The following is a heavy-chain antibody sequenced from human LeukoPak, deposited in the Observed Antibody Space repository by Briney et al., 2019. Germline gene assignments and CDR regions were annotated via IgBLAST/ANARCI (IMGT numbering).Heavy chain of an antibody. J-gene: IGHJ4*02. Sequence: PGGSLRLSCAASGFTVSSNYMSWVRQAPGKGLEWVSVIYSGGSTYYADSVKGRFTISRDNSKNTLYLQMNSLRAEDTAVYYCARVTPERWLQKGYYFDYWGQGTLVTVSS. CDR3: ARVTPERWLQKGYYFDY. D-gene: IGHD5-24*01. CDR2: IYSGGST. V-gene: IGHV3-53*01. CDR1: GFTVSSNY.